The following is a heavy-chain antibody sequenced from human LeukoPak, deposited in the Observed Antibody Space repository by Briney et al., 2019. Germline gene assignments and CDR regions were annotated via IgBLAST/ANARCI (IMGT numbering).Heavy chain of an antibody. CDR1: GYTFTCYY. V-gene: IGHV1-2*02. CDR3: ARGRFGDYYYGMDV. Sequence: GASVKVSCKASGYTFTCYYMHWVRQAPGQGLEWMGWINPNSGGTNYAQKFQGRVTMTRDTSISTAYMELSRLRSDDTAVYYCARGRFGDYYYGMDVWGQGTTVTVSS. D-gene: IGHD3-10*01. J-gene: IGHJ6*02. CDR2: INPNSGGT.